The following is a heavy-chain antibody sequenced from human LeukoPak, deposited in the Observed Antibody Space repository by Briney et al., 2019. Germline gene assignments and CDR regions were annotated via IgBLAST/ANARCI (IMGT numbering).Heavy chain of an antibody. V-gene: IGHV3-74*01. CDR1: GFTFSSYY. CDR2: INSDGRST. CDR3: VRLGGVDPFDH. J-gene: IGHJ4*02. D-gene: IGHD3-16*01. Sequence: GGSLRLSCAASGFTFSSYYIHWVRQVPGKGLVWVSRINSDGRSTTYAASVKGRFTISRDNAKNTLSLQMNSLRAEDTAVYYCVRLGGVDPFDHWGQGMLVTVSS.